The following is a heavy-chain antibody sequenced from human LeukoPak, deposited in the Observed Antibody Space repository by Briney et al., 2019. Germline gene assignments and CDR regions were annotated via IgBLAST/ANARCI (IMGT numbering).Heavy chain of an antibody. V-gene: IGHV3-53*01. CDR2: IYSGGST. CDR1: GFTVSSNY. Sequence: GGSLRLSCAASGFTVSSNYISWVRQAPGKGLEWVSVIYSGGSTYYADSVKGRFTISRDNSKNTLYLQMNSLRAEDTAVYYCASLLVAGVASVDYWGQGTLVTVSS. CDR3: ASLLVAGVASVDY. J-gene: IGHJ4*02. D-gene: IGHD6-19*01.